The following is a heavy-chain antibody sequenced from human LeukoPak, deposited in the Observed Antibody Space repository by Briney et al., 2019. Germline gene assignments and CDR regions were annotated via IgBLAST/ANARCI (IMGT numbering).Heavy chain of an antibody. CDR2: ISWNSGSI. CDR1: GFTFDDYA. D-gene: IGHD6-13*01. J-gene: IGHJ4*02. CDR3: AKDQGAAAGTFFDY. V-gene: IGHV3-9*01. Sequence: SGRSLRLSCAASGFTFDDYAMHWVRHAPGKGLEWVSGISWNSGSIGYADSVKGRFTISRDNAKNSLYLQMNSLRAEDTALYYCAKDQGAAAGTFFDYWGQGTLVTVSS.